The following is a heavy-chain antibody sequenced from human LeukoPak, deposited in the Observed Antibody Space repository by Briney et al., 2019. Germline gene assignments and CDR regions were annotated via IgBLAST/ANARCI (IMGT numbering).Heavy chain of an antibody. D-gene: IGHD6-13*01. CDR2: IYYSGST. CDR1: GGSISSYY. V-gene: IGHV4-59*01. CDR3: ARDYLYSSSWPHFDY. J-gene: IGHJ4*02. Sequence: PSETLSLTCTVSGGSISSYYWSWIRQPPGKGLEWIGYIYYSGSTNYNPSLKSRVTISVDTSKNQFSLKLSSVTAADTAVYYCARDYLYSSSWPHFDYWGQGTLVTVSS.